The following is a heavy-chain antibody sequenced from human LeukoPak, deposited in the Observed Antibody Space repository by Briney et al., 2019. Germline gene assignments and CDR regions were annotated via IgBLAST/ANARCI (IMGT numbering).Heavy chain of an antibody. CDR3: ERQLGNYAFDI. Sequence: SGTLSLTCTVSGGSISSSSYYWGWIRQPPGKGREWIGSIYYSGSTYYNPSLKSRVTISVDTSKNQFSLKLSSVTAADTAVYYCERQLGNYAFDIWGQGTMVTVSS. CDR1: GGSISSSSYY. D-gene: IGHD7-27*01. V-gene: IGHV4-39*01. CDR2: IYYSGST. J-gene: IGHJ3*02.